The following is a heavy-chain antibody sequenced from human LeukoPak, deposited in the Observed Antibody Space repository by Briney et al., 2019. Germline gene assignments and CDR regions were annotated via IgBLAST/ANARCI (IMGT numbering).Heavy chain of an antibody. CDR1: GFTFSSYW. Sequence: QTGGSLRLSCAASGFTFSSYWMSWVRQAPGKGLEWVANIKQDGSEKYYVDSVKGRFTISRDNAKNSLYLQMNSLRAEDTAVCYCARARLRFTYYYYGMDVWGQGTTVTVSS. V-gene: IGHV3-7*01. CDR3: ARARLRFTYYYYGMDV. D-gene: IGHD5-12*01. CDR2: IKQDGSEK. J-gene: IGHJ6*02.